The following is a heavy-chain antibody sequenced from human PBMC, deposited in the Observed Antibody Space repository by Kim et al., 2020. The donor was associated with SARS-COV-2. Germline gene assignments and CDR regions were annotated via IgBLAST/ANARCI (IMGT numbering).Heavy chain of an antibody. CDR3: TRGDVIYVDH. CDR2: INGDGSGT. J-gene: IGHJ5*02. V-gene: IGHV3-74*01. CDR1: GFTFISYW. D-gene: IGHD2-2*01. Sequence: GGSLRLSCAASGFTFISYWMHWVRQVPGQRPEWISDINGDGSGTGYTDSVRGRFSISRDNGKNTVYLQMNNLRTEDTGIYYCTRGDVIYVDHWGQGIQVTVSS.